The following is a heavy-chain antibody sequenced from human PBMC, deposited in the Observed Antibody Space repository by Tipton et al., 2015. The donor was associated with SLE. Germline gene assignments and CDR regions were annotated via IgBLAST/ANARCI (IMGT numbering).Heavy chain of an antibody. CDR1: GFTFSSYS. CDR2: ISSSSSTI. J-gene: IGHJ4*02. CDR3: ARDPHSSGWYFYFDY. Sequence: SLRLSCAASGFTFSSYSLNWVRQAPGKGLEWVSYISSSSSTISYADSVKGRFTISRDNAKNSLYLQMNSLRAEDTAVYYCARDPHSSGWYFYFDYWGQGTLVTVSS. D-gene: IGHD6-19*01. V-gene: IGHV3-48*04.